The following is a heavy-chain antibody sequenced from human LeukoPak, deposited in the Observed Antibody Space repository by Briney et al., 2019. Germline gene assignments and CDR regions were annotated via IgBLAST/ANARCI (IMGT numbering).Heavy chain of an antibody. V-gene: IGHV3-74*01. J-gene: IGHJ5*02. D-gene: IGHD4-17*01. Sequence: PGGSLRLSCAASGFTFSSYWMHWVRQAPGKGLVWVSRINSDGSSTSYADSVKGRFTISRDNAKNTLYLQMNSLRAEDTAVYYRAREVTTVTCYWFDPWGQGTLVTVSS. CDR3: AREVTTVTCYWFDP. CDR1: GFTFSSYW. CDR2: INSDGSST.